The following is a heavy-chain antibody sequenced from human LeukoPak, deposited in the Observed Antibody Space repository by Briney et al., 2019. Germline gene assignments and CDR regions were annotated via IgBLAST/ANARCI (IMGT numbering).Heavy chain of an antibody. Sequence: SETLSLTCTVSGGSMVPYYWSWVRQPAGKGLEWLGHIYIGGGTKYNPSLKSRVTVSIDRSMNQFSLRLTSVTAADTALYYCARNFYASSGYYLDDFYFDFWGQGTLVTVSS. CDR1: GGSMVPYY. J-gene: IGHJ4*02. CDR2: IYIGGGT. V-gene: IGHV4-4*07. D-gene: IGHD3-22*01. CDR3: ARNFYASSGYYLDDFYFDF.